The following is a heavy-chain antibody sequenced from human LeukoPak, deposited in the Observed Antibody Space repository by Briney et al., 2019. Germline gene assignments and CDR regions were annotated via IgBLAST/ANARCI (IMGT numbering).Heavy chain of an antibody. CDR1: GFIFSNYA. CDR2: ISGSGGGA. J-gene: IGHJ4*02. D-gene: IGHD2-2*01. Sequence: GGSLRLSCAASGFIFSNYAMTWVRQGPGKGLEWVSGISGSGGGASYADSVRGRFTISRDNSKNTVYLQMNSLRAEDTAVYYCAKDDIVVVPAAMGFDYWGQGTLVTVSS. CDR3: AKDDIVVVPAAMGFDY. V-gene: IGHV3-23*01.